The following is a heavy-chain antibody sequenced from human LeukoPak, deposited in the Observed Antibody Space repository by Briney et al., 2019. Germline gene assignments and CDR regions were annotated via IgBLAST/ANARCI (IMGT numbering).Heavy chain of an antibody. Sequence: GRSLRLSCAASGFTFSSYGMHWVRQAPGKGLEWVAVISYDGSNKYYADSVKGRFTISRDNSKNTLYLQMNGLRAEDTAVYYCAKVGMTTVTSDAFDIWGQGTMVTVSS. J-gene: IGHJ3*02. CDR3: AKVGMTTVTSDAFDI. V-gene: IGHV3-30*18. CDR1: GFTFSSYG. CDR2: ISYDGSNK. D-gene: IGHD4-17*01.